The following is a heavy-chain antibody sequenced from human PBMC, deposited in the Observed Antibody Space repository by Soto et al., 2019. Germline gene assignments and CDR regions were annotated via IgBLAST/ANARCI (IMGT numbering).Heavy chain of an antibody. J-gene: IGHJ4*02. CDR1: GASVSRCHNY. CDR2: IYTSGTT. Sequence: QVQLQESGPGLVKPSETLSLTCSVSGASVSRCHNYWSWIRQYPGKGLEWLGYIYTSGTTFYNPYLKSRATISIDTSKNQFALKLNSVTAADTAVYFCAREVVAITNVIDCWGQGTLVTVAS. CDR3: AREVVAITNVIDC. V-gene: IGHV4-31*02. D-gene: IGHD2-15*01.